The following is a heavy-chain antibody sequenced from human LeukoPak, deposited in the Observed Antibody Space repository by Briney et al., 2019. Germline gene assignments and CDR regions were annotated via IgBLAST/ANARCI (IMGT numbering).Heavy chain of an antibody. J-gene: IGHJ4*02. D-gene: IGHD3-16*02. Sequence: SVKVSCKASGGTFSSYAISWVRQAPGQGLEWMGRIIPIFGTANYAQKFQGRVTITTDESTSTAYMELSSLRSEDTAVYYCARDRLEITFGGVIVASEKDLCFDYWGQRTLVTVSS. CDR3: ARDRLEITFGGVIVASEKDLCFDY. V-gene: IGHV1-69*05. CDR1: GGTFSSYA. CDR2: IIPIFGTA.